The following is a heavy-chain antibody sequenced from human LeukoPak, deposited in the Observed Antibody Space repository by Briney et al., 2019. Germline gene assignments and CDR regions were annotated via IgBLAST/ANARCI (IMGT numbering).Heavy chain of an antibody. D-gene: IGHD6-13*01. CDR1: GFTFGTYA. CDR2: ISRSGRDI. J-gene: IGHJ5*02. CDR3: ARDALSWHAAERHAVGSP. V-gene: IGHV3-21*01. Sequence: GGSLRLSCAASGFTFGTYAMNWVRQAPGKGLEWVSSISRSGRDIYYADSVRGRFTISRDNARDSLYLQMNSQRAEDTAVYYCARDALSWHAAERHAVGSPWGQGTLVTVSS.